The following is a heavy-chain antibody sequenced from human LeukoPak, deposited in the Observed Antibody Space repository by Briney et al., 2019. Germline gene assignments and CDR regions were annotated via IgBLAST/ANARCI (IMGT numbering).Heavy chain of an antibody. Sequence: GSLRLSCSASGFIFSNYWMTWVRQAPGKGLEWVANIKQDGSEKYYVDSVKGRFTISRDNAKKSLYLQMNSLRAEDTAVYFCARDMIILQSWGQGTLVTVSS. D-gene: IGHD3-16*01. CDR3: ARDMIILQS. CDR2: IKQDGSEK. V-gene: IGHV3-7*04. CDR1: GFIFSNYW. J-gene: IGHJ5*02.